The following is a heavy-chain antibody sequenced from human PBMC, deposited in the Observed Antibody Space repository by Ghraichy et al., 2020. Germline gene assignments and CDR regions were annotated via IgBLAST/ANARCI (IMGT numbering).Heavy chain of an antibody. CDR3: ATDSTTVSLGGAFDI. V-gene: IGHV1-24*01. CDR1: GYTLTELS. J-gene: IGHJ3*02. Sequence: ASVKVSCKVSGYTLTELSMHWVRQAPGKGLEWMGGFDPEDGETIYAQKFQGRVTMTEDTSTDTAYMELSSLRSEDTAVYYCATDSTTVSLGGAFDIWGQGTMVTVSS. D-gene: IGHD4-17*01. CDR2: FDPEDGET.